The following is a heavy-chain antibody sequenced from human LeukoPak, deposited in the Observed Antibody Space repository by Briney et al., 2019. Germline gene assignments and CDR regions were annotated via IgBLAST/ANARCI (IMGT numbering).Heavy chain of an antibody. CDR1: GYTFTSYG. CDR3: ATSEDPVAIPIT. J-gene: IGHJ5*02. V-gene: IGHV1-69*13. CDR2: VIPVFGTS. Sequence: ASVKVSCKASGYTFTSYGISWVRQAPGQRLEWMGCVIPVFGTSNYAEKFQDRVTITADESTSTAYLELRSLRSEDTAVYYCATSEDPVAIPITWGQGTLVSVSS. D-gene: IGHD2-21*01.